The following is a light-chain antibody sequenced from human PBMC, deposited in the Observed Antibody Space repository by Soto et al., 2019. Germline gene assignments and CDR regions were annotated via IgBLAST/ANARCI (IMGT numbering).Light chain of an antibody. J-gene: IGLJ1*01. Sequence: QSVLTQPPSVSGAPGQRVTISCTGSSSNIGAGYDVHWYQQLPGTAPKLLIYGNSNRPSGVPDRFSGSKSGTSASLDITGLQAEDEADYYCQSSDSSLSYVFGTGTKLTVL. V-gene: IGLV1-40*01. CDR2: GNS. CDR3: QSSDSSLSYV. CDR1: SSNIGAGYD.